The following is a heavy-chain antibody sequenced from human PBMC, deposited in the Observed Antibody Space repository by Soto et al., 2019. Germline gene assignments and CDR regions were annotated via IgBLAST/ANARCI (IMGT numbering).Heavy chain of an antibody. CDR1: GGSISSYY. J-gene: IGHJ5*02. CDR3: ARQEYNWNDLNWFDP. Sequence: SETLSLTGTGSGGSISSYYWSWIRQPPGKGLEWIGYIYYSGSTNYNPSLKSRVTISVDTSKNQFSLKLSSVTAADTAVYYCARQEYNWNDLNWFDPWGQGTLVTVSS. D-gene: IGHD1-1*01. V-gene: IGHV4-59*08. CDR2: IYYSGST.